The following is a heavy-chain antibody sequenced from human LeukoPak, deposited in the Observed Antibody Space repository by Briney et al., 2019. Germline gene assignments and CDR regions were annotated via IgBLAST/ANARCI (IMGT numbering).Heavy chain of an antibody. Sequence: GASVKVSCKASGYTFTSYDINWVRQATGQGLEWMGWMNPNSGNTGYAQKFQGRVTITRNTSISTAYMELSSLRSEDTAVYYCARTTGTRGGSGVAFDIWGQGTMVTVSS. J-gene: IGHJ3*02. CDR3: ARTTGTRGGSGVAFDI. D-gene: IGHD1-1*01. V-gene: IGHV1-8*03. CDR1: GYTFTSYD. CDR2: MNPNSGNT.